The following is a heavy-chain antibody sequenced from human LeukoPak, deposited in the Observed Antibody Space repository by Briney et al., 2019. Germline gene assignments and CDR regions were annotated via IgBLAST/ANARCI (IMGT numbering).Heavy chain of an antibody. J-gene: IGHJ6*02. CDR3: ASIYGRYSGYPDV. CDR1: GFTFRSYW. CDR2: INSDGSST. D-gene: IGHD5-12*01. V-gene: IGHV3-74*01. Sequence: GGSLRLSCVASGFTFRSYWMHWVRQAPGKGLVWVSRINSDGSSTSYADSVKGRFTISRDNAKNSLYLQMNSLRAEDTAVYYCASIYGRYSGYPDVWGQGTTVTVSS.